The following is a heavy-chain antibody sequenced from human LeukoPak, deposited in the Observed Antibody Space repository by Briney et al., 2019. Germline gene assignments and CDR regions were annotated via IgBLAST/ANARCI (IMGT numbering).Heavy chain of an antibody. CDR1: GFIFSTYG. D-gene: IGHD2-2*02. CDR2: IRYDGNKK. CDR3: AKDGGYCSSISCYTRDYYFDY. Sequence: PGGSLRLSCAASGFIFSTYGMHWVRQAPGKGLEWVAFIRYDGNKKYYADSVKGRFTISRDNSENTLYLQMSSLGAEDTAVYYCAKDGGYCSSISCYTRDYYFDYWGQGTLVTVSS. V-gene: IGHV3-30*02. J-gene: IGHJ4*02.